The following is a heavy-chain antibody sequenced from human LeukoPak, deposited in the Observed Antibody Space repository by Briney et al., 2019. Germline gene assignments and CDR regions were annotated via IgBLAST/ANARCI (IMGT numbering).Heavy chain of an antibody. J-gene: IGHJ4*02. D-gene: IGHD3-22*01. CDR1: GLTFRTYS. Sequence: GGSLRLSCAASGLTFRTYSMNWVRQAPGKGLKWVSYISSGGSTIYYADSVKGRFTISRDNAKNSLYLQMNSLRAEDTAVYYCARSYDSSGYPNLIDYWGQGTLVTVSS. CDR3: ARSYDSSGYPNLIDY. CDR2: ISSGGSTI. V-gene: IGHV3-48*01.